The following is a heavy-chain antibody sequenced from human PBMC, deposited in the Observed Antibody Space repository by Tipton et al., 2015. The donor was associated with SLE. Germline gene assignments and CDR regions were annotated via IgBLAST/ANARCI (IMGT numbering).Heavy chain of an antibody. V-gene: IGHV4-59*01. D-gene: IGHD1-1*01. Sequence: TLSLTCTVSGGSISSYYWSWIRQPPGKGLEWIGYIYYSGSTNYNPSLKSRVTISVDTSKNQFSLKLSSVTAADTAVYYCAGNSGTDAFDIWRQGTMVTVSS. CDR3: AGNSGTDAFDI. J-gene: IGHJ3*02. CDR2: IYYSGST. CDR1: GGSISSYY.